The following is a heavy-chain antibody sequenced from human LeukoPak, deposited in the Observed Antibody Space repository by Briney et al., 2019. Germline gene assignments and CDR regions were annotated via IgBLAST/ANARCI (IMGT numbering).Heavy chain of an antibody. Sequence: GASVKVSCKASGYTFSNYDINWVRQAPGQGLEWVGWMKPVSGASDSAERFRGRVTLTSDLSTSTAYLELSSLTSEDTAVYFCARTYCENCPHPNWFDPWGQGTLITVSS. CDR2: MKPVSGAS. V-gene: IGHV1-8*01. D-gene: IGHD3-22*01. CDR3: ARTYCENCPHPNWFDP. J-gene: IGHJ5*02. CDR1: GYTFSNYD.